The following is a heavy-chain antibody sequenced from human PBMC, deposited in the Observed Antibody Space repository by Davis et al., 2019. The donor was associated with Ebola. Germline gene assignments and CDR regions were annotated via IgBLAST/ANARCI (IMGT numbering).Heavy chain of an antibody. V-gene: IGHV4-34*01. J-gene: IGHJ4*02. D-gene: IGHD7-27*01. CDR2: INHSGST. CDR3: ARGTGDYKF. Sequence: GSLRLSCAVYGGSFSGYYWSWIRQPPGKGLEWIGEINHSGSTNYNPSLKTRVTMSVDTSKNQISLNLRSVTAADTAVYFCARGTGDYKFWGQGSLVTVSS. CDR1: GGSFSGYY.